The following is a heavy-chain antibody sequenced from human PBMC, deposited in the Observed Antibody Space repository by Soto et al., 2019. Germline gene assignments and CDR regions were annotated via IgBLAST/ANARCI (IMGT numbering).Heavy chain of an antibody. CDR3: ARDRVFHTYRGNWFDP. Sequence: PGGSLRLSCAASGFTFSSYALHWVRQAPGTGLEWVAVISYDGSNKYYADSVKGRFTISRDNSKNTLYLQMNSLRAEDTAVYYCARDRVFHTYRGNWFDPWGQGTLVTVSS. CDR2: ISYDGSNK. J-gene: IGHJ5*02. V-gene: IGHV3-30-3*01. D-gene: IGHD4-4*01. CDR1: GFTFSSYA.